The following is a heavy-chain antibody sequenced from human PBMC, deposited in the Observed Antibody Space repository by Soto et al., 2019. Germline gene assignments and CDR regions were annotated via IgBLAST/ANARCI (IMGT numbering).Heavy chain of an antibody. Sequence: ASVKVSCKSSGYTFTSYYMHWVRQAPGQGLEWMGIINPGGGSTSYAQKFQGRVTMTRDTSTSTVYMELSSLRSEDTALYYCARQYSSGWPSAEFDYWGQGTLVTVSS. D-gene: IGHD6-19*01. CDR1: GYTFTSYY. CDR3: ARQYSSGWPSAEFDY. V-gene: IGHV1-46*01. J-gene: IGHJ4*02. CDR2: INPGGGST.